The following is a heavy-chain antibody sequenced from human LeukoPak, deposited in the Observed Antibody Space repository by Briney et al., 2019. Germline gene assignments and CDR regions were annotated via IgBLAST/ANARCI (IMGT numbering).Heavy chain of an antibody. CDR1: GYTFTSYG. CDR3: AVIPRGIVVVTAIHFDY. Sequence: GASVKVSCKASGYTFTSYGISWVRQAPGQGLEWMGWINPNSGGTNYAQKFQGRVTMTRDTSISTAYMELSRLRSDDTAVYYCAVIPRGIVVVTAIHFDYWGQGTLVTVSS. V-gene: IGHV1-2*02. CDR2: INPNSGGT. J-gene: IGHJ4*02. D-gene: IGHD2-21*02.